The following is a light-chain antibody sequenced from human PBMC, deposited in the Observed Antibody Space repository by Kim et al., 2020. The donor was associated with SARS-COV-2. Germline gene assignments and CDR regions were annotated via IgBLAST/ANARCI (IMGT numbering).Light chain of an antibody. J-gene: IGKJ2*01. Sequence: LSASVGDSITITCQASQDINNYLNWYQQKPGKAPKLLIYDTSNLETGVPSRFSGSGSATDFTFTISSLQPEDTATYYCQQYANQYTFGQGTKLEI. CDR2: DTS. CDR1: QDINNY. CDR3: QQYANQYT. V-gene: IGKV1-33*01.